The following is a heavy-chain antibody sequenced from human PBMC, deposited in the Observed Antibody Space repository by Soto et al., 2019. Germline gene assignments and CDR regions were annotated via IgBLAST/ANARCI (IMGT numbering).Heavy chain of an antibody. CDR2: INDRGPI. CDR3: ARESHDILTGPACVWYFDL. CDR1: GGSFSGYY. Sequence: QVQLQQWGAGPLRPLETLSLTCGVSGGSFSGYYWAWIRQSPGKGLEWIGEINDRGPINYNPSLKSGDRISVDTSKNHYSLTAGYAAAADTAVYYCARESHDILTGPACVWYFDLWGRGTLVTVSS. V-gene: IGHV4-34*01. D-gene: IGHD3-9*01. J-gene: IGHJ2*01.